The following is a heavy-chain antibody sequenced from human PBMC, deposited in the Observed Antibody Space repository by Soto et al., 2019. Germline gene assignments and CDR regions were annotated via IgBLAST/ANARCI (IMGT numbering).Heavy chain of an antibody. CDR2: INAGNGNT. Sequence: QVQLVQSGAEVKKPGASVTVSCKASGYTFTSYAMHWVRQSPGQRLEWMGWINAGNGNTKYSQKFQGRVTITRDTSASTAYMELSSLRSEDTAVYYCARAPGYYYYYYMDVWGKGTTVTVSS. CDR3: ARAPGYYYYYYMDV. CDR1: GYTFTSYA. J-gene: IGHJ6*03. V-gene: IGHV1-3*01.